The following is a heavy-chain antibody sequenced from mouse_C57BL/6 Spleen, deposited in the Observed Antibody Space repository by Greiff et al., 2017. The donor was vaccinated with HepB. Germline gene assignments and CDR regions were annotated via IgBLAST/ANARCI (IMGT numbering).Heavy chain of an antibody. CDR1: GYTFTDYY. J-gene: IGHJ2*01. V-gene: IGHV1-19*01. D-gene: IGHD2-3*01. CDR2: INPYNGGT. CDR3: ARDYDGSDY. Sequence: SGPVLVKPGASVKMSCKASGYTFTDYYMNWVKQSHGKSLEWIGVINPYNGGTSYNQKFKGKATLTVDKSSSTAYMELNSLTSEDSAVYYCARDYDGSDYWGQGTTLTVSS.